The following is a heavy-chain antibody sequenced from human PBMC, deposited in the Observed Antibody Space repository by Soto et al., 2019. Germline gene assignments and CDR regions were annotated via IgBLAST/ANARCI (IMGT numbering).Heavy chain of an antibody. J-gene: IGHJ6*02. Sequence: QITLKESGPTLVKPTQTLTLTCTFSGFSLTSGVVGVGWIRQPPGEALEWLALIYSNDEQYYNPSLRNRLTITRDTSKNQVVLTMTNMDPVDTATYYCAHRLPGPSGYDVWGQGTTVTVSS. CDR1: GFSLTSGVVG. CDR3: AHRLPGPSGYDV. D-gene: IGHD6-13*01. V-gene: IGHV2-5*01. CDR2: IYSNDEQ.